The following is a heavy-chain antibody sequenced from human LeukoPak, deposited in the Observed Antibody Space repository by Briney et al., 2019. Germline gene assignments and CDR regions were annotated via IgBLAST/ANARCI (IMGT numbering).Heavy chain of an antibody. Sequence: ASVKVSCKASGYTFTGYYMHWVRQAPGQGLEWMGRINPNSGGTNYAQKFQGRVTMTRDTSISTAYMELSRLRSGDTAVYYCARVVGCSGGSCYSANDYWGQGTLVTVSS. V-gene: IGHV1-2*06. J-gene: IGHJ4*02. CDR2: INPNSGGT. CDR1: GYTFTGYY. CDR3: ARVVGCSGGSCYSANDY. D-gene: IGHD2-15*01.